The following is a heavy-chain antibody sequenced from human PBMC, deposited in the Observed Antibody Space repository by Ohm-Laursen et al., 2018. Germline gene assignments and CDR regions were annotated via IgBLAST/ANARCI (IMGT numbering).Heavy chain of an antibody. CDR2: ISYDGSNK. J-gene: IGHJ6*02. Sequence: SLRLSCSASGFTFSSYGMHWVRQAPGKGLEWVAVISYDGSNKYYADSVKGRFTISRDNSKNTLYLQMNSLRAEDTAVYYCAKDETEYGMDVWGQGTTVTVSS. CDR3: AKDETEYGMDV. CDR1: GFTFSSYG. V-gene: IGHV3-30*18.